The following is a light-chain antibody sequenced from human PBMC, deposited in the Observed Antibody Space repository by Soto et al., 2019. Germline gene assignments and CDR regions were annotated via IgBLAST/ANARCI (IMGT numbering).Light chain of an antibody. CDR1: QSVSTN. CDR3: QHYSHWPPRT. CDR2: NVS. J-gene: IGKJ1*01. Sequence: EIVMTQSPATLSVSPGERATLSCTASQSVSTNLAWYQQTPGQAPRVLIYNVSTRATAIPARFSGSGSGTEFTLTISDLQSEDFGVYYCQHYSHWPPRTSGQGTKVDIK. V-gene: IGKV3-15*01.